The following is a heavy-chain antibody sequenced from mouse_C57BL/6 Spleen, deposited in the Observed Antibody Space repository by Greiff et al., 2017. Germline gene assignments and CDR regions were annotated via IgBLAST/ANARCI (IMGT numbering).Heavy chain of an antibody. CDR1: GFTFSDYY. CDR3: ARDGGNYDYAMDY. CDR2: INYDGSST. J-gene: IGHJ4*01. Sequence: EVQVVESEGGLVQPGSSMKLSCTASGFTFSDYYMAWVRQVPEKGLEWVANINYDGSSTYYLDSLKSRFIISRDNAKNILYLQMSSLKSEDTATYYCARDGGNYDYAMDYWGQGTSVTVSS. V-gene: IGHV5-16*01. D-gene: IGHD2-1*01.